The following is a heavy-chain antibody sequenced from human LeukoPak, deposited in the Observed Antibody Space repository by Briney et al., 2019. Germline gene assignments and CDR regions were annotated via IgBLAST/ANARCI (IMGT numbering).Heavy chain of an antibody. V-gene: IGHV3-7*04. D-gene: IGHD1-7*01. Sequence: GGSLRLPCAASGFTFSDYWMNWVRQAPGKGLEWVANIKQDGSEKYYVDSVRGRFTISRDNAKNSLYLQMNNLRAEDTAVYYCARGTRTRFDYWGQGTLVTVSS. CDR2: IKQDGSEK. J-gene: IGHJ4*02. CDR3: ARGTRTRFDY. CDR1: GFTFSDYW.